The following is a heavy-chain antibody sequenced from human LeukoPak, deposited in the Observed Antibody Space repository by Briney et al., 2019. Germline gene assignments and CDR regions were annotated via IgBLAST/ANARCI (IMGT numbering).Heavy chain of an antibody. V-gene: IGHV4-59*01. J-gene: IGHJ6*02. CDR2: IYYSGST. CDR3: ARTELNSYGYSYYYGMDV. D-gene: IGHD5-18*01. Sequence: RSSETLSLTCTVSGGSISSYYWSWIRQPPGKGLEWIGYIYYSGSTNYNPSLKSRVTISVDTSKNQFPLKLSSVTAADTAVYYCARTELNSYGYSYYYGMDVWGQGTTVTVSS. CDR1: GGSISSYY.